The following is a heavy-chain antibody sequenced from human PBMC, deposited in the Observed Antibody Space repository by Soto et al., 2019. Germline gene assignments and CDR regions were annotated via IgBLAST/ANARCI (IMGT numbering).Heavy chain of an antibody. V-gene: IGHV3-30-3*01. CDR2: ISYDGSNK. CDR3: ARTSSGYDLGYYYGMDV. CDR1: GFTFSSYA. J-gene: IGHJ6*02. Sequence: GGSLRLSCAASGFTFSSYAMHWVRQAPGKGLEWVAVISYDGSNKYYADSVKGRFTISRDNSKNTLYLQMNSLRAEDTAVYYCARTSSGYDLGYYYGMDVWGQGTTVTVSS. D-gene: IGHD5-12*01.